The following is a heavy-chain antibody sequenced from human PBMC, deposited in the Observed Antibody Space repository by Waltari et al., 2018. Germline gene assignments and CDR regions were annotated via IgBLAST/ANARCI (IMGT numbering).Heavy chain of an antibody. J-gene: IGHJ5*02. CDR2: INHSGST. D-gene: IGHD6-13*01. CDR1: GGSFSGYY. Sequence: QVQLQQWGAGLLKPSETLSLTCAVYGGSFSGYYWSWIRQPPGKGLEWIGEINHSGSTNYNPSLKSRVTISVDTSKNQFSLKLSSVTAADTAVYYCARDPAGYSSSWYNWFDPWGQGTLVIVSS. V-gene: IGHV4-34*01. CDR3: ARDPAGYSSSWYNWFDP.